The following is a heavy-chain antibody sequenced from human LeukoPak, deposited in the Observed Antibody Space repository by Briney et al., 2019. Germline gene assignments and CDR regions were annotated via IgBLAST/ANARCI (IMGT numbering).Heavy chain of an antibody. Sequence: GGSLRLSCAASGFTFSNYWMTWVRQAPGKGLEWVANIKQDGSDKYYVDSVRGRFTISRDNSKNSLYLQMNSLRAEDTAVYYCARATVTRWFDPWGQGTLVTVSS. CDR3: ARATVTRWFDP. CDR2: IKQDGSDK. D-gene: IGHD4-17*01. CDR1: GFTFSNYW. V-gene: IGHV3-7*05. J-gene: IGHJ5*02.